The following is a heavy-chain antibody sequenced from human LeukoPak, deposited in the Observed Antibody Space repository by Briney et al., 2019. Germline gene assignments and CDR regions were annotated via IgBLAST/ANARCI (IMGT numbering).Heavy chain of an antibody. Sequence: SVKVSCKASGGTFSSYAISWVRQAPGQGLEWMGRIIPIFGTANYAQKFQGRVTITTDESTSTAYMELSSLRSEDTAVYYCTRRDRYSSSWSFDYWGQGTLVTVSS. V-gene: IGHV1-69*05. D-gene: IGHD6-13*01. CDR3: TRRDRYSSSWSFDY. CDR2: IIPIFGTA. J-gene: IGHJ4*02. CDR1: GGTFSSYA.